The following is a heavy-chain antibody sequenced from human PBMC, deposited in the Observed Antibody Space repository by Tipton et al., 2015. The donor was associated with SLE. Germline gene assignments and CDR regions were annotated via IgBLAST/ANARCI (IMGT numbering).Heavy chain of an antibody. D-gene: IGHD1-26*01. V-gene: IGHV4-59*01. CDR1: GGSMRSFY. Sequence: TLSLTCSVSGGSMRSFYWSWIRQPPGEGLEWIGHRYFSGSTNYNPSLKSRVTISVDTSKNQFSLRLSSVTAADTAVYYCARASGTNKGMEVWGQGTTVIVSS. CDR2: RYFSGST. CDR3: ARASGTNKGMEV. J-gene: IGHJ6*02.